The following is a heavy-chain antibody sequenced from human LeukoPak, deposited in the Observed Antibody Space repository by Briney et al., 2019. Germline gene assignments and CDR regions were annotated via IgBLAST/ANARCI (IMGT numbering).Heavy chain of an antibody. Sequence: GGSLRLSCSASGFTFSSYAMHWVRQAPGKGLEYVSAISSNGGSTYYADSVKGRFTISRDNSKNTLYLQMSSLRAEVTAVYYCVKDHRMTTVTTGGYFDYWGQGTLVTVSS. J-gene: IGHJ4*02. CDR3: VKDHRMTTVTTGGYFDY. V-gene: IGHV3-64D*06. CDR1: GFTFSSYA. CDR2: ISSNGGST. D-gene: IGHD4-17*01.